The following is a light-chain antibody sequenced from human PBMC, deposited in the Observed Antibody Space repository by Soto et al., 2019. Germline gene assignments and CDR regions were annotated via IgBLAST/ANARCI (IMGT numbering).Light chain of an antibody. CDR2: EVS. V-gene: IGLV2-23*02. CDR1: SSDVGSYNL. Sequence: QSALTQPASVSGSPGQSITISCTGTSSDVGSYNLVSWYQQHPGKAPKLMIYEVSKRPSGVSNRFSGSKSGNTASLTISGLQAEDEVDYYCCSYAGSSTLLYVFGTGTQLTVL. J-gene: IGLJ1*01. CDR3: CSYAGSSTLLYV.